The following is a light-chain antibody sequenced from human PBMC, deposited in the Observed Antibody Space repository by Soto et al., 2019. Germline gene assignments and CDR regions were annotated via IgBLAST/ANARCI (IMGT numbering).Light chain of an antibody. J-gene: IGKJ5*01. CDR3: QQYARSPIT. CDR2: GAS. V-gene: IGKV3-20*01. CDR1: QSVSSSY. Sequence: DIVLTQSPGTLSLSPGERATLSCRASQSVSSSYLAWYQQKPGQAPRLLIYGASNRATGIPDRFSGSGSGTDFTLTISRLEPEDFAVYYCQQYARSPITFGQGTRLEIK.